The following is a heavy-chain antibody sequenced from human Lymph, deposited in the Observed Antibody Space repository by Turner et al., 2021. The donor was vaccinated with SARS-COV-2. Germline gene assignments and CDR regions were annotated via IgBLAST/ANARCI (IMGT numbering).Heavy chain of an antibody. CDR3: ARVKGYNGYDLRYYYGMDV. J-gene: IGHJ6*02. V-gene: IGHV3-33*01. CDR2: IWYDGSNK. CDR1: GFTFSSYG. Sequence: QVQLVESGGGVVQPGRSLRLSCAASGFTFSSYGMHWVRQGPGKGLEWVAVIWYDGSNKYYADSGKGRFTISRDNSKNTLYLQMNSLRAEDTAVYYCARVKGYNGYDLRYYYGMDVWGQGTTVTVSS. D-gene: IGHD5-12*01.